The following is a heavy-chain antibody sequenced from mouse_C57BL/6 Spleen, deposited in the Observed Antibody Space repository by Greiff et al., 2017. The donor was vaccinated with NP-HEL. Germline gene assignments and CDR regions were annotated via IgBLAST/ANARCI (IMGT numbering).Heavy chain of an antibody. CDR1: GYSITSGYY. CDR3: ARGELGPFDY. J-gene: IGHJ2*01. V-gene: IGHV3-6*01. D-gene: IGHD4-1*01. Sequence: EVQLQESGPGLVKPSQSLSLTCSVTGYSITSGYYWNWTRQFPGNKLEWMGYISYDGSNNYNPSLKNRISITRDTSKNQFFLKLNSVTTEDTATYYCARGELGPFDYWGQGTTLTVSS. CDR2: ISYDGSN.